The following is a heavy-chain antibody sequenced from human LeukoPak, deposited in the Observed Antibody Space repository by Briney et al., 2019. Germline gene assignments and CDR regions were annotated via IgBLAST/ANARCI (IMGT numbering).Heavy chain of an antibody. CDR2: IQYDGNTK. D-gene: IGHD1-26*01. V-gene: IGHV3-30*02. CDR3: AKRGGTYSYYYYMDV. Sequence: GGSLRLSCVASGFTFTTYAMHWVRQAPGKGLEWVAFIQYDGNTKYYVDSVKGRFTISRDTSKNTVFLQMSSPRAEDTAVYYCAKRGGTYSYYYYMDVWGKGTTITVSS. CDR1: GFTFTTYA. J-gene: IGHJ6*03.